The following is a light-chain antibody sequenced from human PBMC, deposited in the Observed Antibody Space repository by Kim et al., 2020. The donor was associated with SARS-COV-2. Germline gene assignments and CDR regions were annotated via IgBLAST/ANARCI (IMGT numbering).Light chain of an antibody. CDR2: AAS. Sequence: DIQMTQSPSSLSASVGDTVTITCRSSQSVDDFLNWYQQKPGQAPKLLIYAASILQSGVPSRFSGGGSGTDFTLTISGLQPDDFATYYCQQSLSTPRWTFGQGTKVDIK. J-gene: IGKJ1*01. V-gene: IGKV1-39*01. CDR3: QQSLSTPRWT. CDR1: QSVDDF.